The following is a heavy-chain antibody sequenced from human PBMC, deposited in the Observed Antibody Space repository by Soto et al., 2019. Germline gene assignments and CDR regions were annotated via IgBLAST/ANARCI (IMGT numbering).Heavy chain of an antibody. CDR2: TWYDGNNR. Sequence: GGSLRLSCAASGFTFNIYGLHWVRQAPGKGLDWVATTWYDGNNRYYSDSVKGRFTISRDNSKNTLYLQMNSLRVEDSAVYYCARDRAHTSGHSNLPPDSWGQGTLVTVSS. J-gene: IGHJ4*02. CDR1: GFTFNIYG. D-gene: IGHD3-22*01. CDR3: ARDRAHTSGHSNLPPDS. V-gene: IGHV3-33*01.